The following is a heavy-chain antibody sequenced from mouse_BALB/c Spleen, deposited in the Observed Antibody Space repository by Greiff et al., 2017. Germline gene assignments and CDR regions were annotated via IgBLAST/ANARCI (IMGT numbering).Heavy chain of an antibody. CDR1: GYTFTSYV. CDR3: ARYYYYGSSYFDY. CDR2: INPYNDGT. Sequence: VQLQQSGPELVKPGASVKMSCKASGYTFTSYVMHWVKQKPGQGLEWIGYINPYNDGTKYNEKFKGKATLTSDKSSSTAYMELSSLTSEDSAVYYCARYYYYGSSYFDYWGQGTTLTVSS. V-gene: IGHV1-14*01. D-gene: IGHD1-1*01. J-gene: IGHJ2*01.